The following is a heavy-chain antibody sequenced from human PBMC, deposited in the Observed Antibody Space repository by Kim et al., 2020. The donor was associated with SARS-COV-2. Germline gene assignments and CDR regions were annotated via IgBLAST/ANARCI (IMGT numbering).Heavy chain of an antibody. D-gene: IGHD3-3*01. V-gene: IGHV3-23*01. Sequence: GGSLRLSCAASGFTFSIYAMSWVRQAPGKGLEWVSAISGSGGSTYYADSVKGRFTISRDNSKNTLYLQMNSLRAEDTAVYYCARNYDFWSGYRPSLYYYYGMDVWGQGTTVTVSS. J-gene: IGHJ6*02. CDR3: ARNYDFWSGYRPSLYYYYGMDV. CDR2: ISGSGGST. CDR1: GFTFSIYA.